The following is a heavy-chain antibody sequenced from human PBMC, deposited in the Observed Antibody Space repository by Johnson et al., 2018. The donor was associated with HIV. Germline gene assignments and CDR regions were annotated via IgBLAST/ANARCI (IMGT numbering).Heavy chain of an antibody. J-gene: IGHJ3*02. V-gene: IGHV3-66*02. CDR3: ARAVREYYDSSGYYYSFAFDI. Sequence: VQLVESGGGVVQPGGSLRLSCAASGFTFSSNYMSWVRQAPGKGLEWVSVIYSGGRTYYADSVKGRFTISRDNSKNTLYLQMNSLRAEDTAVYYCARAVREYYDSSGYYYSFAFDIWGQGTMVTVSS. CDR1: GFTFSSNY. D-gene: IGHD3-22*01. CDR2: IYSGGRT.